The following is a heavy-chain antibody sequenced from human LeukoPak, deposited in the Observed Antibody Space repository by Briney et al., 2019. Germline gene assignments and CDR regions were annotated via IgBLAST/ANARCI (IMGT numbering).Heavy chain of an antibody. J-gene: IGHJ4*02. Sequence: GGSLRLSCAASGFTFSTFWMTWLRQAPGKGPEWVANIKHDGSETDYLDSVKGRFTISRDNAKNSLYLQMDNLRAEDTAVYYCARIGRDYGDYFDSWGQGTLVTVSS. D-gene: IGHD4-17*01. CDR3: ARIGRDYGDYFDS. CDR1: GFTFSTFW. CDR2: IKHDGSET. V-gene: IGHV3-7*03.